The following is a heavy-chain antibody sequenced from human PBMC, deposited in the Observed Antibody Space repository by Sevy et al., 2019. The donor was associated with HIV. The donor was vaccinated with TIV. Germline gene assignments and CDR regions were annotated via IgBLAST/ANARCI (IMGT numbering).Heavy chain of an antibody. J-gene: IGHJ4*02. Sequence: GGSLRLSSAASGFTFSHFDMHWVRQAPGKGLEWVAILSHDGKYQYYADAVKGRFTISRDNSKNTLHLQMNSLRPEDTALFFCTRLQSCGGDCYYFDYWGQGTLVTVSS. CDR2: LSHDGKYQ. CDR1: GFTFSHFD. D-gene: IGHD2-21*02. CDR3: TRLQSCGGDCYYFDY. V-gene: IGHV3-30*04.